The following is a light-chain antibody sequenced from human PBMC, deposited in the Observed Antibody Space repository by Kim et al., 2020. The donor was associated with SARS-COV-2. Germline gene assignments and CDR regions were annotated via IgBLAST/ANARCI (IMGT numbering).Light chain of an antibody. J-gene: IGLJ3*02. Sequence: ASVKPPCPLGDGHSSCAIAWHQQQPEKGPRYLMKLNSDGSHSKGDGIPDRFSGSSSGAERYLTISSLQSEDEADYYCQTWGTGIWVFGGGTKLTVL. CDR3: QTWGTGIWV. V-gene: IGLV4-69*01. CDR2: LNSDGSH. CDR1: DGHSSCA.